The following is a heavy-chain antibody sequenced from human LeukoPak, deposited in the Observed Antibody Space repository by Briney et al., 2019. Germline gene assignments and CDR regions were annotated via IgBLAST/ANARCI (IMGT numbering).Heavy chain of an antibody. CDR2: IYYSGSS. J-gene: IGHJ4*02. D-gene: IGHD5-24*01. V-gene: IGHV4-31*03. CDR1: GGSINNGGYY. Sequence: SETLSLTCTVSGGSINNGGYYWSWIRQHPGKGLEWIGYIYYSGSSYYNPSLRSRVTISVDTSRNHFSLKLSSVTAADTAVYYCARNRDGYNSFDYWGQGTLVTVSS. CDR3: ARNRDGYNSFDY.